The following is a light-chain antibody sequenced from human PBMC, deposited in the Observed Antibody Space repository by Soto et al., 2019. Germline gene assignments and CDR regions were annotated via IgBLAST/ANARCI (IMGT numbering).Light chain of an antibody. CDR3: QQYGSSPPAT. CDR2: GAS. V-gene: IGKV3-20*01. CDR1: QSVSSSY. J-gene: IGKJ2*01. Sequence: EIVLTQSPGTLSLSPGERATLSCGAIQSVSSSYLAWYQQKPGQAPWLLIYGASSRATDIPDRFSGSGSGTDFTLTISRLEPEDFAVYYCQQYGSSPPATFGQGTKLEIK.